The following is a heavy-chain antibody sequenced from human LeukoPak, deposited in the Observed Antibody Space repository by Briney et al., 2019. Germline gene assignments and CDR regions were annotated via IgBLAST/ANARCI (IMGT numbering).Heavy chain of an antibody. V-gene: IGHV1-69*06. D-gene: IGHD3-22*01. Sequence: ASVKVSCKASGYTFTNYYMHWVRQAPGQGLEWLGGIIPVFGTTTYAQKFQAKVTMTADKSTNTAYLEISSLTSDDTAVYYCARCSPGDSSNFYAVLQYWGQGTQVTVST. J-gene: IGHJ4*02. CDR3: ARCSPGDSSNFYAVLQY. CDR2: IIPVFGTT. CDR1: GYTFTNYY.